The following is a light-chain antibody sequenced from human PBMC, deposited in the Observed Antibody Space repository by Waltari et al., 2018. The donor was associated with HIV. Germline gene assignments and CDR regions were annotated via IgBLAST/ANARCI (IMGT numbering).Light chain of an antibody. CDR3: SSYSRSNTLV. CDR1: SSDVGDHNS. J-gene: IGLJ1*01. Sequence: QSALTQPASVSGSPVQSITLSCTGTSSDVGDHNSVSWYQQHPGKAPTLMIYSVNDRPSGISDRCSGSKSGNTASLTISGLRAEDEADYYCSSYSRSNTLVFGSGTKVTVL. V-gene: IGLV2-14*03. CDR2: SVN.